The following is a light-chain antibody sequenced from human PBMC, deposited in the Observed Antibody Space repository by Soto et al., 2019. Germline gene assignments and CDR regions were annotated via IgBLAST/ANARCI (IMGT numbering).Light chain of an antibody. Sequence: EIVLTQSPATLSLSPGERATLSCRASQSVSSYLAWYQQKPGQAPRLLIYDASNRATGIPARFSGSGSGTDFNLTISSLETEDFAVYYCQQRSNWTPVFGQGTRLEIK. V-gene: IGKV3-11*01. J-gene: IGKJ5*01. CDR2: DAS. CDR3: QQRSNWTPV. CDR1: QSVSSY.